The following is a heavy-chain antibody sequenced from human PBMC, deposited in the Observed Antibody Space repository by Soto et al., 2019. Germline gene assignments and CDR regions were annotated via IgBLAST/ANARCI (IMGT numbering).Heavy chain of an antibody. V-gene: IGHV3-15*07. D-gene: IGHD1-7*01. CDR2: IKTETDGATT. Sequence: GGSLRLSCAGSGFIFTNAWMNWVRQAPGKGLEWVGRIKTETDGATTDYAAPVKGRFSISRDDSKNTLFLQMDSLETEDTAVYYRMLGINGTTDKNYWGQGKLVTVS. CDR3: MLGINGTTDKNY. J-gene: IGHJ4*02. CDR1: GFIFTNAW.